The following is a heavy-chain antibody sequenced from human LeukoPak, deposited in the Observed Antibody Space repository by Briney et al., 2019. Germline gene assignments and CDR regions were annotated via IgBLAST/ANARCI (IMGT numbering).Heavy chain of an antibody. CDR2: IYYSGST. J-gene: IGHJ3*02. Sequence: SETLSLACTVSGGSISSGGYYWSWIRQPPGKGLEWIGYIYYSGSTNYNPSLKSRVTISVDTSKNQFSLKLSSVTAADTAVYYCARMSGDVDAFDIWGQGTMVTVSS. V-gene: IGHV4-61*08. D-gene: IGHD3-10*02. CDR3: ARMSGDVDAFDI. CDR1: GGSISSGGYY.